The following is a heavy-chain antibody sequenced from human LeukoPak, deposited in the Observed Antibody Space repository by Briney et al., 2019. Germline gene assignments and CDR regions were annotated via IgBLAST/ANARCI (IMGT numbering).Heavy chain of an antibody. CDR1: GDSVSSNSAA. J-gene: IGHJ4*02. D-gene: IGHD6-13*01. CDR3: ARSRFALIAADGEILDY. Sequence: SQTLSLTCAISGDSVSSNSAAWNWIRQSPSRGLEWLGRTYYRSKWYNDYAVSVKSRITINPDTSKNQFSLQLNSVTPEDTAVYYCARSRFALIAADGEILDYWGQGTLVTVSS. CDR2: TYYRSKWYN. V-gene: IGHV6-1*01.